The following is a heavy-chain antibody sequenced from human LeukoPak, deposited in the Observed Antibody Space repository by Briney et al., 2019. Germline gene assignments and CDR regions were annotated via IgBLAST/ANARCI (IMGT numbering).Heavy chain of an antibody. Sequence: ASVKVSCKASGGTFSSHAISWVRQAPGQGLEWVGGIIPIFGTTNYAQKFQGRVTITTDESTSTGYMELRSLRSDDTAVYYCARGDSGYDYGFDNWGQGTLVTVSS. CDR2: IIPIFGTT. V-gene: IGHV1-69*05. J-gene: IGHJ4*02. CDR1: GGTFSSHA. CDR3: ARGDSGYDYGFDN. D-gene: IGHD5-12*01.